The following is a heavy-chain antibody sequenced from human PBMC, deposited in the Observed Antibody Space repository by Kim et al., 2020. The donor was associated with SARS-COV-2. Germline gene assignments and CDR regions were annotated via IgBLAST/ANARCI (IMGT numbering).Heavy chain of an antibody. D-gene: IGHD3-22*01. J-gene: IGHJ4*02. CDR3: ARSAPDSTGYFDY. V-gene: IGHV3-64*02. Sequence: YYADSVKGRFTISRDNSENTLYLQVGSLRTEDMALYFCARSAPDSTGYFDYWGQGTLVTVSS.